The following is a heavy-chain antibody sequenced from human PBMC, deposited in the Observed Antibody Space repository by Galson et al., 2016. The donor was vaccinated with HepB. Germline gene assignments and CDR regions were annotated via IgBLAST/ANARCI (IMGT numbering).Heavy chain of an antibody. CDR3: ARFTQEWLDRVYYFDY. J-gene: IGHJ4*02. CDR2: ISGDGGST. D-gene: IGHD6-19*01. CDR1: GFTFGRYA. Sequence: SLRLSCAASGFTFGRYAMRWVRPAPGKGLEWVSAISGDGGSTYYAGSVQGRFTSSRDRSTNTMYLQMNSLRTDDTAVYYCARFTQEWLDRVYYFDYWGQGTLVTVSS. V-gene: IGHV3-23*01.